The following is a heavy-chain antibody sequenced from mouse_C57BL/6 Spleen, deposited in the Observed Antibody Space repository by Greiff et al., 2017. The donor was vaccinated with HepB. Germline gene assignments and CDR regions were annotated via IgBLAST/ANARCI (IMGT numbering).Heavy chain of an antibody. Sequence: EVQRVESGGGLVKPGGSLKLSCAASGFTFSSYAMSWVRQTPEKRLEWVATISDGGSYTYYPDNVKGRFTISRDNAKNNLYLQMSHLKSEDTAMYYCARDEDYYGSSYLYAMDYWGQGTSVTVSS. J-gene: IGHJ4*01. CDR1: GFTFSSYA. D-gene: IGHD1-1*01. CDR2: ISDGGSYT. V-gene: IGHV5-4*01. CDR3: ARDEDYYGSSYLYAMDY.